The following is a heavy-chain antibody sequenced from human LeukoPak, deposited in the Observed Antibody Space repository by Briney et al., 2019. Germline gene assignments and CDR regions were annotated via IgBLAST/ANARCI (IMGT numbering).Heavy chain of an antibody. Sequence: SETLSLTCAVSGYSINSGYFWSWIRQPPGKGLEWIGYIYYSGSTNYNPSLKSRVTISVDTSKNQFSLKLSSVTAADTAVYYCARVRTGLYDAFDIWGQGTMVTVSS. J-gene: IGHJ3*02. D-gene: IGHD4-17*01. CDR2: IYYSGST. CDR1: GYSINSGYF. CDR3: ARVRTGLYDAFDI. V-gene: IGHV4-61*01.